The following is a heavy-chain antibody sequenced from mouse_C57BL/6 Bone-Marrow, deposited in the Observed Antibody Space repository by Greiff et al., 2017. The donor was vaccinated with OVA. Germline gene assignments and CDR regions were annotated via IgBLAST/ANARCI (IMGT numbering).Heavy chain of an antibody. V-gene: IGHV1-82*01. J-gene: IGHJ4*01. Sequence: VQLQQSGPELVKPGASVKISCKASGYAFSSSWMNWVKQRPGKGLEWIGRIYPGDGDTNYNGKFKGKATLTADKSSSTAYMQLSSLTSEDSAVYFCARLFPLGKNAMDYWGQGTSVTVSS. CDR2: IYPGDGDT. CDR1: GYAFSSSW. D-gene: IGHD4-1*01. CDR3: ARLFPLGKNAMDY.